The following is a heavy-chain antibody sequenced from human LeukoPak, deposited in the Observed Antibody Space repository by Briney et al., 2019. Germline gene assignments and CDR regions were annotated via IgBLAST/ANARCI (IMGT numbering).Heavy chain of an antibody. CDR3: ARSRDNYGPPFDY. J-gene: IGHJ4*02. CDR2: ICTSSSTI. D-gene: IGHD5-18*01. V-gene: IGHV3-48*02. Sequence: GGSLKLSCAASGFIFSSCCMNWVRQAPGKGLEWVTYICTSSSTIYHADSVKGRFSISRDNAENSLYLQMNSVRDEDTAVCYCARSRDNYGPPFDYWGQGTLVIVSS. CDR1: GFIFSSCC.